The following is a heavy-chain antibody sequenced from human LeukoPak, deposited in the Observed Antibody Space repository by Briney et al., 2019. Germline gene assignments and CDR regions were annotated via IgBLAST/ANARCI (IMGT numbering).Heavy chain of an antibody. CDR2: IRYDGSNK. Sequence: GGSLRLSCAASGFTFSSYGKHWVRQAPPKRLERGAFIRYDGSNKYYAASVKGRFTISRDKSKNTLYLQMNSLIAEDTAVYYCAKDDCGGGSCYYYYYMDVWGKGTTVSVSS. V-gene: IGHV3-30*02. CDR3: AKDDCGGGSCYYYYYMDV. D-gene: IGHD2-15*01. CDR1: GFTFSSYG. J-gene: IGHJ6*03.